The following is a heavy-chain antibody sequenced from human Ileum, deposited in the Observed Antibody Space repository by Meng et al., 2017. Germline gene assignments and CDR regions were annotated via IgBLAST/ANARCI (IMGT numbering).Heavy chain of an antibody. V-gene: IGHV3-33*01. J-gene: IGHJ6*02. D-gene: IGHD6-19*01. CDR2: IWYDGSNK. CDR1: GFTFRSYG. Sequence: GESLKISCAASGFTFRSYGMHWVRQAPGKGLEWVTFIWYDGSNKYYADSVKGRFTISRDTSKNTLYLQMNSLRAEDTAVYYCARDRGWTDNYYYGLDVWGQGIAVTVSS. CDR3: ARDRGWTDNYYYGLDV.